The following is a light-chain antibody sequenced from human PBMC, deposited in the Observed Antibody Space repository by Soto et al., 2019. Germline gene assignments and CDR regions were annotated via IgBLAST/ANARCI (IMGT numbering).Light chain of an antibody. CDR1: QSVSSN. V-gene: IGKV3D-15*01. CDR3: QQYTNTNNPWM. CDR2: DAS. J-gene: IGKJ1*01. Sequence: EIVMTQSPATLSVSPGERATLSCRASQSVSSNLAWYQQKPGQAPRLLIYDASNRATGIPARFSGSGSGTEFTLIISGLQPDDSATYYCQQYTNTNNPWMFGQGTKVDNK.